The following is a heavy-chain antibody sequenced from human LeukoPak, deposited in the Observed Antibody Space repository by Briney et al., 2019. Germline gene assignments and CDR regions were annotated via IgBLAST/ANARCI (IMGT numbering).Heavy chain of an antibody. V-gene: IGHV4-59*01. D-gene: IGHD6-13*01. CDR1: GASISSYY. CDR2: IYYSGNT. Sequence: PSATLSLTCTVSGASISSYYWSWIRQPPGKGLEWFGYIYYSGNTNYNPSLKSRVTISIDTSKNQFSLKLSSVTAADTAVYYCARVRGSSWSHFDYWGQGILVTVSS. J-gene: IGHJ4*02. CDR3: ARVRGSSWSHFDY.